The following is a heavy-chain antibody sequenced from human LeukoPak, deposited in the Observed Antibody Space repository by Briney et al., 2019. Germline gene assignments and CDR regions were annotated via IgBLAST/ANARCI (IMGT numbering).Heavy chain of an antibody. J-gene: IGHJ4*02. CDR2: VSGSGGNR. CDR3: AKENGYKTTHFDY. D-gene: IGHD5-24*01. Sequence: GGSLRLSCVASGSSFSSYAMSWVRQAPGKGLEWVSTVSGSGGNRYYADSVKGRFTISRDNSRNTLYLQMSSLRAEDTALYYCAKENGYKTTHFDYWGQGTLVTVSS. V-gene: IGHV3-23*01. CDR1: GSSFSSYA.